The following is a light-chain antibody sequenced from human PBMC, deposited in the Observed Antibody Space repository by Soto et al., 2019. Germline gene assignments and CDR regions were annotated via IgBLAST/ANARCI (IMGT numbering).Light chain of an antibody. V-gene: IGKV3-11*01. CDR1: RSVNTF. CDR3: HHRAGWPPT. Sequence: EIVLTQSPVTLSLSPGERATLSCRPSRSVNTFVAWYQEKPGQAPSLLIYDASNRSSDIPDSFSGSGSWTDSKLTISGLEPEYFAVYYCHHRAGWPPTLGGGTMVEIK. J-gene: IGKJ4*01. CDR2: DAS.